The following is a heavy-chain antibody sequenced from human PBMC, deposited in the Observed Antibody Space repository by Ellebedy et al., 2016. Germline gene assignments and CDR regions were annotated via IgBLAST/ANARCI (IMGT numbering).Heavy chain of an antibody. Sequence: GGSLRLXCVASGLTFRNFFMSWVRQAPGKGLEWVAKINQDGSETDYVDSVKGRFTISRDNAKNSLFLQLNSLRAEDTAVYYCVRDLADWGQGTMVTVS. V-gene: IGHV3-7*01. J-gene: IGHJ3*01. CDR1: GLTFRNFF. CDR2: INQDGSET. D-gene: IGHD2-21*01. CDR3: VRDLAD.